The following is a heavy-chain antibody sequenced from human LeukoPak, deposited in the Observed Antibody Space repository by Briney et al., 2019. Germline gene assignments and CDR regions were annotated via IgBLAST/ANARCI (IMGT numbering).Heavy chain of an antibody. D-gene: IGHD3-9*01. CDR2: IYYSGST. Sequence: PSETLSLTCTVSGGSISSYYWSWIRQPPGKGLEWIGYIYYSGSTNCNPSLKSRVTMSLDTSKNQLSLKLTSVTAADTAVYYCAREYLRYQGLWGQGTLVTVSS. CDR3: AREYLRYQGL. J-gene: IGHJ4*02. CDR1: GGSISSYY. V-gene: IGHV4-59*12.